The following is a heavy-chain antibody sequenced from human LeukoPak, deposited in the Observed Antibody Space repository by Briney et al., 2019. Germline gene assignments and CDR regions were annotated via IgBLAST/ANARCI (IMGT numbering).Heavy chain of an antibody. J-gene: IGHJ5*02. V-gene: IGHV3-66*01. CDR2: IYSGGST. CDR1: GFTVSSSY. D-gene: IGHD2-21*02. Sequence: GGSLRLSCAASGFTVSSSYMSWVRQAPGKGLEWVSAIYSGGSTYYADSVKGRFTISRDNSKNTLSLQMNSLRAEDTAVYYCAKVRTALTNWFDPWGRGTLVTVAS. CDR3: AKVRTALTNWFDP.